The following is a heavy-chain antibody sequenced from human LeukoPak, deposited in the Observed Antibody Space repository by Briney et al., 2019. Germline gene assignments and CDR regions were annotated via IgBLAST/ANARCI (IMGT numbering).Heavy chain of an antibody. CDR1: GFTFSSYA. CDR2: ISGSGGST. V-gene: IGHV3-23*01. D-gene: IGHD2-15*01. Sequence: GGSQRLSCAASGFTFSSYAMSWVRQAPGKGLEWVSAISGSGGSTYYADSVKGRFTISRDNSKNTLYLQMNSLRAEDTAVYYCAKVGGRRDIFDYWGQGTLATVSS. J-gene: IGHJ4*02. CDR3: AKVGGRRDIFDY.